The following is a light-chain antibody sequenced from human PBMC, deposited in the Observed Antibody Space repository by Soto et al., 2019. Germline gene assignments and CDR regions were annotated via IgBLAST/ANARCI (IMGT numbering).Light chain of an antibody. CDR3: NSYTSSSNLV. CDR2: DVS. Sequence: QSVLTQPASVYGSPGQSITISCTGTSSDVGGYNYVSWYQQHPGKAPKLLIYDVSNRPSVVSNRFSGSKSGNTASLTISGLQAEDEAYYYCNSYTSSSNLVFGGGTKLTVL. V-gene: IGLV2-14*01. CDR1: SSDVGGYNY. J-gene: IGLJ3*02.